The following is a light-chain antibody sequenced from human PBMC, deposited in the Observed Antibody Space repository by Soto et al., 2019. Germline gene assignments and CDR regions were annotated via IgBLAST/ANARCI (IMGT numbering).Light chain of an antibody. CDR3: LQDYDYPLT. V-gene: IGKV1-6*01. CDR1: QGIRND. CDR2: AAS. J-gene: IGKJ1*01. Sequence: AIQMTQSPSSLSASVGDTVTITCRASQGIRNDLAWYQQAPGKAPKLLIYAASSVESGVPSRFSGSGSDTDFILNISSVQVEDFATYYCLQDYDYPLTFGQGTKVES.